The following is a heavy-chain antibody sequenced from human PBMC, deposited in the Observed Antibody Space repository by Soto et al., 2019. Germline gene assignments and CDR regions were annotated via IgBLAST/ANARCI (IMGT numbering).Heavy chain of an antibody. J-gene: IGHJ5*02. CDR3: ARLGRGYSGYDPKYNWFDP. D-gene: IGHD5-12*01. Sequence: PGESLKISCKGSGYSFTSYWIGWVRQMPGKGLEWMGIIYPGDSGTRYSPSFQGQVTISADKSISTAYLQWSSLKASDTAMYYCARLGRGYSGYDPKYNWFDPWGQGTLVTVSS. CDR1: GYSFTSYW. CDR2: IYPGDSGT. V-gene: IGHV5-51*01.